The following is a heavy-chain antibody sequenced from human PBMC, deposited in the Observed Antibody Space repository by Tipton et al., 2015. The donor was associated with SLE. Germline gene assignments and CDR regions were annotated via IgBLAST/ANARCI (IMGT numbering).Heavy chain of an antibody. V-gene: IGHV1-2*02. Sequence: QVQLVQSGADVRKPGDSVKVSCQSSGYIFTAYYVNFVRQSPGQGLEWMGWINPSNGDTNSAQRFQGRVTMTTDTSIETVYMGLSSLTSEDTAVYYCARGGAELGSDWFFDLWGRGTLVTVSS. J-gene: IGHJ2*01. CDR3: ARGGAELGSDWFFDL. CDR2: INPSNGDT. CDR1: GYIFTAYY. D-gene: IGHD7-27*01.